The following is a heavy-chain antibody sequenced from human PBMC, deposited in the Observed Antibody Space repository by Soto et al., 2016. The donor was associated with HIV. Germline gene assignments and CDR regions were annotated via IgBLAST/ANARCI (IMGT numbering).Heavy chain of an antibody. J-gene: IGHJ5*02. CDR2: ISGSDGTI. D-gene: IGHD3-10*01. CDR3: AKGYFGSGSFENWFDP. Sequence: EVQLLESGGGLVQPGGPVRLSCAASGFSFRNYAMSWVRQAPGKGLEWVAIISGSDGTIYYADSVKGRFTISRDNSKNTLFLQMNNLRAEDTAVYYCAKGYFGSGSFENWFDPWGQGTLLTVSS. V-gene: IGHV3-23*01. CDR1: GFSFRNYA.